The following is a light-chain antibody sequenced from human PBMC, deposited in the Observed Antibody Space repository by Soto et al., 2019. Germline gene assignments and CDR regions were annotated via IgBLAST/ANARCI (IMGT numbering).Light chain of an antibody. CDR1: QSISSW. J-gene: IGKJ1*01. V-gene: IGKV1-5*01. CDR3: QQYNSYSRT. Sequence: DIQMTQSPSTLSASVGDRDTITCRASQSISSWLAWYQQKPGKAPNLLIYAASSLKSGVPSRFSGSGSGTEFTLTISSLQPDDFATYYCQQYNSYSRTFGQGTKVDI. CDR2: AAS.